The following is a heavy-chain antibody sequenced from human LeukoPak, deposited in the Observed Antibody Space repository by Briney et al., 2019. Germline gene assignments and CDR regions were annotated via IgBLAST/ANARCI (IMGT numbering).Heavy chain of an antibody. D-gene: IGHD3-16*01. CDR1: GGTFGNYA. Sequence: SVKVSCKASGGTFGNYAVRWVRQAPGQGLEWMGRIIPNVDIRNYEQKFQGRVTLTADESTSTVYLELTTLRSDDTAVYYCAREDQGDGPICGDFEFWGQGTLVTVSS. CDR2: IIPNVDIR. V-gene: IGHV1-69*04. CDR3: AREDQGDGPICGDFEF. J-gene: IGHJ4*02.